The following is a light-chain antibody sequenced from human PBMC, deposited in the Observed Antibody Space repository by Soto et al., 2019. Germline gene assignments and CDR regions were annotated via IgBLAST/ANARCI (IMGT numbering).Light chain of an antibody. CDR2: EAS. CDR1: QDVSTF. CDR3: QQTYSARFT. J-gene: IGKJ2*01. V-gene: IGKV1-39*01. Sequence: DIQMTQSPSSQSASVGDRVTITCRASQDVSTFLNWYQQQPGKAPKFLIYEASRLQSGVPSRFSGSGSGTEFTLTISSLQPEDFATYYCQQTYSARFTFGQGTKLEIK.